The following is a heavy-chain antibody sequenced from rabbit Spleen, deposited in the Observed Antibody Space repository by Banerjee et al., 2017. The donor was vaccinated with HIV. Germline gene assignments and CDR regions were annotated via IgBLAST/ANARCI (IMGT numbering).Heavy chain of an antibody. CDR2: IGAGISYTI. Sequence: QSLEESGGDLVKPGASLTLTCTASGFSFSYSDYMCWVRQPPGKGPEWIACIGAGISYTIYYATWAKGRFTISKASSTTVTLQVTSLTAADTATYFCARSDYYVGDVYGPLDLWAQAPSSPS. J-gene: IGHJ3*01. CDR1: GFSFSYSDY. D-gene: IGHD6-1*01. CDR3: ARSDYYVGDVYGPLDL. V-gene: IGHV1S40*01.